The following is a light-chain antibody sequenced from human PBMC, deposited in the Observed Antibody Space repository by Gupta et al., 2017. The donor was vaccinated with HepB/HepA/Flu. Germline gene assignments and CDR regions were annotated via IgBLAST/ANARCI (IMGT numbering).Light chain of an antibody. CDR3: QQRSNWPLT. CDR2: DAS. V-gene: IGKV3-11*01. Sequence: EIVLTQSPATLSLSPGERATLSCRASQSVSRYSAWYQQKPGQAPRLLIYDASNRATGIPARFSGSGSGTDFTLTISSLEPEDFAVYYCQQRSNWPLTFGGGTKVDIK. CDR1: QSVSRY. J-gene: IGKJ4*01.